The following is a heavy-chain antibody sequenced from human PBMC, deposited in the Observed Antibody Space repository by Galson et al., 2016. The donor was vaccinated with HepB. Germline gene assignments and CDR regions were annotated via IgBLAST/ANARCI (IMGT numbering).Heavy chain of an antibody. CDR2: ISNSASST. CDR3: AKDEYAGSSPDFDS. Sequence: SLRLSCAASGFSFSSYAMAWVRQAPGKGLEWVSGISNSASSTYYADSVKGRFTLSRDNSKNTLYLQMNSLRAEDTAVYYCAKDEYAGSSPDFDSWGQGSLVTVSS. D-gene: IGHD6-6*01. J-gene: IGHJ4*02. V-gene: IGHV3-23*01. CDR1: GFSFSSYA.